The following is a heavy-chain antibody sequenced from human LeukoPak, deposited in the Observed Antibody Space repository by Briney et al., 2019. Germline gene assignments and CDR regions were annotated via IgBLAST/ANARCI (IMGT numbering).Heavy chain of an antibody. D-gene: IGHD2-8*01. CDR3: ATGPYCTNGVCYREYFQH. J-gene: IGHJ1*01. CDR2: FDPEDGET. V-gene: IGHV1-24*01. Sequence: GASVKASCKVSGYTLTELSMHWVRQAPGKGLEWMGGFDPEDGETIYAQKFQGRVTMTEDTSTDTAYMELSSLRSEDTAVYYCATGPYCTNGVCYREYFQHWGQGTLVTVSS. CDR1: GYTLTELS.